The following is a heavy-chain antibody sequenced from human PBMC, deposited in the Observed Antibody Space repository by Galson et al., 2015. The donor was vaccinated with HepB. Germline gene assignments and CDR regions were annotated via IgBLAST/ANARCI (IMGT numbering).Heavy chain of an antibody. Sequence: PALVKPTQTLTLTCTFSGFSLSTSGMCVSWIRQPPGKALEWLARIDWGDDKYYSTSLKTRLTISKDTSKNQVVLTMTNMDPVDTATYYCARMIDSHYYYYCGMDVWGQGTTVTVSS. CDR2: IDWGDDK. CDR1: GFSLSTSGMC. D-gene: IGHD3-9*01. CDR3: ARMIDSHYYYYCGMDV. V-gene: IGHV2-70*11. J-gene: IGHJ6*02.